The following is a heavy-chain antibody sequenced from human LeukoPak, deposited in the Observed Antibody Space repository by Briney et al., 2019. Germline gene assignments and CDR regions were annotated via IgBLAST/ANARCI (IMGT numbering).Heavy chain of an antibody. D-gene: IGHD1-26*01. Sequence: ASVKVSCKASGYTFTSYDINWVRQATGQGLEWMGWMNPNSGNTGYAQKFQGRVTMTRNTSISTAYMELSSLRSEDTAVYYCASPTVGTTLPSRYYYYGMDVWGKGTTVTVSS. J-gene: IGHJ6*04. CDR1: GYTFTSYD. CDR2: MNPNSGNT. V-gene: IGHV1-8*01. CDR3: ASPTVGTTLPSRYYYYGMDV.